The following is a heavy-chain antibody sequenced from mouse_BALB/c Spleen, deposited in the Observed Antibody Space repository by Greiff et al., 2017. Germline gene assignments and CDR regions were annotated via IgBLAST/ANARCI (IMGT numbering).Heavy chain of an antibody. J-gene: IGHJ2*01. CDR3: VRDPGYGPFDY. CDR1: GFSLTSYD. D-gene: IGHD2-10*02. CDR2: IWTGGGT. Sequence: VNVVESGPGLVAPSQSLSITCTVSGFSLTSYDISWIRQPPGKGLEWLGVIWTGGGTNYNSAFMSRLSISKDNSKSQVFLKMNSLQTDDTAIYYCVRDPGYGPFDYWGQGTTLTVSS. V-gene: IGHV2-9-2*01.